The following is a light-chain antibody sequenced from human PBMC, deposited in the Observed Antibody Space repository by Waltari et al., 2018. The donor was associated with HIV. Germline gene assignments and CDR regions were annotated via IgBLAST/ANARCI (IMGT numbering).Light chain of an antibody. Sequence: DIQMTQSPSARSASVGERVPITCRASQSMSTYLNWYQQKPGKAHQLLIYGANSLHNGVPSRFRGSGSGTDFTLTISGLQPDDFATYYCQQTYNSPRTFGGGTKVEI. CDR3: QQTYNSPRT. CDR2: GAN. CDR1: QSMSTY. V-gene: IGKV1-39*01. J-gene: IGKJ4*01.